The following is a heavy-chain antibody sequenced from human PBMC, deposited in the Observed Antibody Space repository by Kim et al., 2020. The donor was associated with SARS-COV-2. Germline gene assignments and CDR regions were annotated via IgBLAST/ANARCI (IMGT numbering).Heavy chain of an antibody. CDR2: FYYSGST. CDR3: ARRDYYGSGTFDY. Sequence: SETLSLTCTVSGDSISSSTYYWGWIRQPPGKGLEWIGTFYYSGSTNYNPSLKSRVTISVDTSKNQFSLKLTSVTATDTAVYFCARRDYYGSGTFDYWGQGTLVTVSS. CDR1: GDSISSSTYY. D-gene: IGHD3-10*01. V-gene: IGHV4-39*01. J-gene: IGHJ4*02.